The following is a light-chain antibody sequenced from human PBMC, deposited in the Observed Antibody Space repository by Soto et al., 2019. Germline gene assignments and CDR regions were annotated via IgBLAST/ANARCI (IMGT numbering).Light chain of an antibody. CDR3: QKYGSSPPWT. CDR1: QSVSSSD. J-gene: IGKJ1*01. Sequence: DIVLTQSPGTLSLSPGERATLSCRASQSVSSSDLAWYQQKPGQAPRLLIYGASSRATGIPDRFSGSGSGTDFNLTISRLEPEDFAVYYCQKYGSSPPWTFGQGTKVAIK. CDR2: GAS. V-gene: IGKV3-20*01.